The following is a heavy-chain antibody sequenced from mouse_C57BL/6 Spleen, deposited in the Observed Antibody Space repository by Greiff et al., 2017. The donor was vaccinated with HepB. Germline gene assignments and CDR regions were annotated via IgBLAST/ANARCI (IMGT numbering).Heavy chain of an antibody. V-gene: IGHV14-2*01. CDR3: APIYYGNAGFAN. Sequence: EVQLQQSGAELVKPGASVKLSCTASGFNIKDYYMHWVKQRTEQGLEWIGRIDPEDGETKYAPKFQGKATITADTSSNTPYLQLISLTSEDTAVYYGAPIYYGNAGFANWAQGTLVTVSA. J-gene: IGHJ3*01. CDR1: GFNIKDYY. CDR2: IDPEDGET. D-gene: IGHD2-1*01.